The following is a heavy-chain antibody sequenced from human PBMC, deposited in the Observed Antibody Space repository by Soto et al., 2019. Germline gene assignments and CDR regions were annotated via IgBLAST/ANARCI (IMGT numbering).Heavy chain of an antibody. CDR3: ARAAYKYYDFWSGPSHAFDI. J-gene: IGHJ3*02. CDR1: GGSISSGGYY. CDR2: ICYSGST. V-gene: IGHV4-31*03. Sequence: TLSLTCTVSGGSISSGGYYWSWIRQHPGKGLEWIGYICYSGSTYYNPSLKSRVTISVDTSKNQFSLKLSSVTAADTAVYYCARAAYKYYDFWSGPSHAFDIWGQGTMVTVSS. D-gene: IGHD3-3*01.